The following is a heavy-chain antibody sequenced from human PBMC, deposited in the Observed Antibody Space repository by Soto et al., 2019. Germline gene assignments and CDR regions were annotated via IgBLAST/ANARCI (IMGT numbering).Heavy chain of an antibody. V-gene: IGHV1-8*02. CDR3: ARVGLRFLEWFPSPVLDGMDV. CDR2: INPNSGNT. D-gene: IGHD3-3*01. J-gene: IGHJ6*02. CDR1: GYTFTGYY. Sequence: GASVKVSCKASGYTFTGYYMHWVRQAPGQGLEWMGWINPNSGNTGYAQKFQGRVTMTRNTSISTAYMELSSLRSEDTAVYYCARVGLRFLEWFPSPVLDGMDVWGQGTTVTVSS.